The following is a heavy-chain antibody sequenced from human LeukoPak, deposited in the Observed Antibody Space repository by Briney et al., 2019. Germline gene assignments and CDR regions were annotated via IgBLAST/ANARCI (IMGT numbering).Heavy chain of an antibody. CDR3: ARDGYSSSSSDY. Sequence: GGSLRLSCAASGFIFSSYTMNWVRQAPGKGLEWVSSISSSSSYINYADSVKGRFTISRDNAKNSLYLEMNSLRAEDTAVYYCARDGYSSSSSDYWGPGTPVTVSS. CDR2: ISSSSSYI. D-gene: IGHD6-6*01. CDR1: GFIFSSYT. J-gene: IGHJ4*02. V-gene: IGHV3-21*01.